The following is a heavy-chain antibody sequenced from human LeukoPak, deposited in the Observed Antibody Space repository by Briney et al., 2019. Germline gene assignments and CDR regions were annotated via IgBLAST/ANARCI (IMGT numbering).Heavy chain of an antibody. CDR2: IKQDGSEK. D-gene: IGHD3-22*01. Sequence: PGGSLRLSCAASGFTFSSYWMSWGRQAPGKGLEWVANIKQDGSEKYYVDSVKGRFTISRDNAKNSLYLQMNSLRAEDTAVYYCARLYYYDPYGSYFDYWGQGTLVTVSS. CDR1: GFTFSSYW. V-gene: IGHV3-7*01. J-gene: IGHJ4*02. CDR3: ARLYYYDPYGSYFDY.